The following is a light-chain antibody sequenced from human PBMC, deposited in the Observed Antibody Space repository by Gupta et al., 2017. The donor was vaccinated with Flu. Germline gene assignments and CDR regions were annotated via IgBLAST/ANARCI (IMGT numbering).Light chain of an antibody. CDR3: GPWYSSLSAGV. CDR2: ENN. CDR1: SSNIGNNY. V-gene: IGLV1-51*02. Sequence: QSVLTHPPWVAAAAGQKGTSPWTRSSSNIGNNYVCWYQQRPGTAPTLLIDENNERPSGILARFFGSKSGTSATLGITGLQTGDEADYYCGPWYSSLSAGVFGGGTKLTVL. J-gene: IGLJ3*02.